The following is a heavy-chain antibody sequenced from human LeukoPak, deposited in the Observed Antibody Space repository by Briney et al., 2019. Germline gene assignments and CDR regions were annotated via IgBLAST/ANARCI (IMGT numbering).Heavy chain of an antibody. V-gene: IGHV3-23*01. Sequence: PGGSLRLSCAASGFTFSSYAMSWVRQAPGKGLEWVSAISGSGGSTYYADSVKGRFTISRDNSKNTLYLQMNSLRAENTAVYYCAKRDSGYYYMDVWGKGTTVTVSS. J-gene: IGHJ6*03. CDR3: AKRDSGYYYMDV. CDR2: ISGSGGST. CDR1: GFTFSSYA.